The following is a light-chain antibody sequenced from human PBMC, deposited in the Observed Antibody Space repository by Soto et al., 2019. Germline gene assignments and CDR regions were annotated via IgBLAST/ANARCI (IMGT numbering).Light chain of an antibody. V-gene: IGKV1-39*01. CDR2: TVS. Sequence: DIQLTQSPSSLSASVGDRFAVSCRASQGIGSYLNWYQQKPGKAPKLLIYTVSSLQTGVPSRFSGSASGTDFTLTISGLQSDDSATYYCQESYSSTWTFGQGTKVDIK. CDR1: QGIGSY. CDR3: QESYSSTWT. J-gene: IGKJ1*01.